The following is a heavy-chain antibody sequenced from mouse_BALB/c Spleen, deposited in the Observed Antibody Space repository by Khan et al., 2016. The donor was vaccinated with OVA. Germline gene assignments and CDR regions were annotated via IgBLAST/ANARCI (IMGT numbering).Heavy chain of an antibody. CDR3: ARSYYRYDGDYAMDY. Sequence: QVQLKQSGPGLVAPSQSLSITCTVSGFSLSRYNIHWVRQPPGKGLEWLGMIWGGGGTDYNSTLKSRLSISKDNSKSHVFLKMNSLQTDDSAMYYCARSYYRYDGDYAMDYWGQGTSVTVSS. D-gene: IGHD2-14*01. V-gene: IGHV2-6-4*01. J-gene: IGHJ4*01. CDR1: GFSLSRYN. CDR2: IWGGGGT.